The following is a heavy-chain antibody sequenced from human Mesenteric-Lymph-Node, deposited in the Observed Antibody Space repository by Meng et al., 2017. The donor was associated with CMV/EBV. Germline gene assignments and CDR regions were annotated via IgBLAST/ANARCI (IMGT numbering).Heavy chain of an antibody. V-gene: IGHV3-11*04. CDR3: ARRPYCTNGICAFDY. Sequence: GESLKISCAASGFTFSDYYMTWIRQAPGKGPEWISYISSTSTTIHYADSVKGRFTVSRDNAEKSVFLQMDGLRPEDTAVYYCARRPYCTNGICAFDYWGQGTLVTVSS. CDR1: GFTFSDYY. CDR2: ISSTSTTI. D-gene: IGHD2-8*01. J-gene: IGHJ4*02.